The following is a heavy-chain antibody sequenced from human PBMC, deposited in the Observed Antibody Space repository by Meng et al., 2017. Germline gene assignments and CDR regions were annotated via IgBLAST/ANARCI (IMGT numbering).Heavy chain of an antibody. CDR2: IYYSGST. Sequence: RLQESGPGLVKPSQTLSLTCPVSGGSISSGGYYWGWIRQHPGKGLEWIGYIYYSGSTYYNPSLKSLVTISVDTSKNQFSLKLSSVTAADTAVYYCARVVGKLGIAAATRFDPWGQGTLVTVSS. D-gene: IGHD6-13*01. CDR3: ARVVGKLGIAAATRFDP. CDR1: GGSISSGGYY. V-gene: IGHV4-31*01. J-gene: IGHJ5*02.